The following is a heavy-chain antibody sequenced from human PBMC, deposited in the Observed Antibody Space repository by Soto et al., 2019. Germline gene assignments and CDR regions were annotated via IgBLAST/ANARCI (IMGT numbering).Heavy chain of an antibody. CDR1: GFDFSSYA. J-gene: IGHJ6*02. CDR3: AKGILSATIGPYAMDV. CDR2: ISYDGNYI. D-gene: IGHD3-16*01. Sequence: GGSLRLSCEASGFDFSSYAMHWVRQAPGKGLEWVGVISYDGNYIYYADSVKGRFTISRDNSENTLYVQVNSLRPEDTAVYYCAKGILSATIGPYAMDVWGQGTTVTVSS. V-gene: IGHV3-30*18.